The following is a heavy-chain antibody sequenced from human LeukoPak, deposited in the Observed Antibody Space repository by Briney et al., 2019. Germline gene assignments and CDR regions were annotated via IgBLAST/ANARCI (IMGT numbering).Heavy chain of an antibody. D-gene: IGHD5-18*01. CDR3: ARDLSISYGPLMYYFDY. Sequence: ASVKVSCKASGYTFTSYYMHWVRQAPGQGLEWMGIINPSGGSTSYAQKFQGRVTMTRDTSTSTVYMELSSLRSEGTAVYYCARDLSISYGPLMYYFDYWGQGTLVTVSS. J-gene: IGHJ4*02. CDR1: GYTFTSYY. CDR2: INPSGGST. V-gene: IGHV1-46*01.